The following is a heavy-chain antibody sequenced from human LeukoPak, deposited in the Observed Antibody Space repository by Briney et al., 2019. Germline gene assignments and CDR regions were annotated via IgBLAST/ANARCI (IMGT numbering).Heavy chain of an antibody. CDR3: ARARQMVRGVIGYYYYYMDV. Sequence: SVKVSCKASGGTFSSYAISWVRQAPGQGLEWMGGIIPIFGTANYAQKFQGRVTITADKSTSTAYMELSSLRAEDTAVYYCARARQMVRGVIGYYYYYMDVWGKGTTVTVSS. V-gene: IGHV1-69*06. CDR2: IIPIFGTA. D-gene: IGHD3-10*01. J-gene: IGHJ6*03. CDR1: GGTFSSYA.